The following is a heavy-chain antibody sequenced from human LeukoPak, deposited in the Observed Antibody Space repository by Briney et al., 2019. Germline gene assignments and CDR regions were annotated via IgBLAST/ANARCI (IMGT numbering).Heavy chain of an antibody. CDR2: IKQDGSEK. D-gene: IGHD4-17*01. J-gene: IGHJ5*02. V-gene: IGHV3-7*04. Sequence: GGSLRLSCSASGLTFSNYGMSWVRQAPGKGLEWVANIKQDGSEKYYVDSVKGRFTISRGNAKSSLYLQMNSLRAGDTAVYCCARGMATVTTEGWFDPWGQGTLVTVSS. CDR3: ARGMATVTTEGWFDP. CDR1: GLTFSNYG.